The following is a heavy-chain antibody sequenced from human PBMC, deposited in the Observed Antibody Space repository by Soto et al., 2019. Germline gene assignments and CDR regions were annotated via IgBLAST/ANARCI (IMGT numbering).Heavy chain of an antibody. V-gene: IGHV4-59*01. CDR3: ARAQYVWGSYRYNAFDI. D-gene: IGHD3-16*02. CDR2: IYYSGST. J-gene: IGHJ3*02. CDR1: GGSISSYY. Sequence: SETLSLTCTVSGGSISSYYWSWIRQPPGKGLEWIGYIYYSGSTNYNPSLKSRVTISVDTSENQFSLKLSSVTAADTAVYCCARAQYVWGSYRYNAFDIWGQGTMVTVSS.